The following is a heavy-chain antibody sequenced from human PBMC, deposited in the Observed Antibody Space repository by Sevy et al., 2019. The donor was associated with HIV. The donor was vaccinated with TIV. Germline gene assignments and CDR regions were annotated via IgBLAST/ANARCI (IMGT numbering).Heavy chain of an antibody. V-gene: IGHV1-69*13. CDR1: GGTFSSYA. J-gene: IGHJ6*02. D-gene: IGHD2-2*01. CDR3: ARVDCSSTSGFPYYYYGMDV. Sequence: ASVKVSCKASGGTFSSYAISWVRQAPGQGLEWMGGIIPIFGTSNYAQKFQGTVTITADESTSTAYMELSSLRSEDTDVYYCARVDCSSTSGFPYYYYGMDVWGQGTTVTVSS. CDR2: IIPIFGTS.